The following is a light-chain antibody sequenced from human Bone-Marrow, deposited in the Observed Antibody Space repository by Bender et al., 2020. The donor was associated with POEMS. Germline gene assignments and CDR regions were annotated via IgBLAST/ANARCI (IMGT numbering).Light chain of an antibody. CDR2: EVN. J-gene: IGLJ2*01. CDR1: SGDVGGYNF. V-gene: IGLV2-11*01. CDR3: TSYAGTHNLE. Sequence: QSALTQPRSVSGSPGQSVTISCTGTSGDVGGYNFVSWYQQHPGKAPKLIIFEVNNRPSGVPDRFSGSKSGNTASLTVSGLQAEDEADYYCTSYAGTHNLEFGGGTRLTVL.